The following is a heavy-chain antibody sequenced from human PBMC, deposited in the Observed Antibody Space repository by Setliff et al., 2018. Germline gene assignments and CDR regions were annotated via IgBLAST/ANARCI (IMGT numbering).Heavy chain of an antibody. J-gene: IGHJ4*02. CDR3: ARDFRTRVQGYFDF. V-gene: IGHV5-51*01. Sequence: PGESLKISCEVSGYNFAGYWIAWVRQRPGKGPEWMGIIYPGDSDTTYNPPFEGHVTISADKSTNTAYLQWGSLKPSDTAFYYCARDFRTRVQGYFDFWGQGTLVTVSS. CDR1: GYNFAGYW. CDR2: IYPGDSDT. D-gene: IGHD2-8*02.